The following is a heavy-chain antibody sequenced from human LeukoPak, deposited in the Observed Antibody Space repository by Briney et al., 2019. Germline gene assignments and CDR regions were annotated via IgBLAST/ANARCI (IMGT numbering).Heavy chain of an antibody. V-gene: IGHV4-59*01. CDR3: ASYDSSGNFDY. D-gene: IGHD3-22*01. CDR2: TYYSGST. J-gene: IGHJ4*02. CDR1: GGSISDYY. Sequence: SETLSLTCTVSGGSISDYYWSWIRQPPGKGLECIGYTYYSGSTNYNPSLKSRVTISIDTSKNQFSLNLRSVTAADTAVYYCASYDSSGNFDYWGQGALVTVSS.